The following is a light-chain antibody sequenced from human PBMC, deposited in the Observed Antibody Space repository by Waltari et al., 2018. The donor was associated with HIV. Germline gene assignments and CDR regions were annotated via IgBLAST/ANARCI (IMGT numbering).Light chain of an antibody. CDR1: QSVSRS. CDR3: QQYNNWPPPFT. J-gene: IGKJ3*01. Sequence: EIVLTQSTATLSVSPGERATLSCRASQSVSRSLAWYQHKPGQAPRLLIYGASNRVTGIPARFSGSGSGTEFTLTISSLQSEDSAVYYCQQYNNWPPPFTFGPGTKVELK. CDR2: GAS. V-gene: IGKV3D-15*01.